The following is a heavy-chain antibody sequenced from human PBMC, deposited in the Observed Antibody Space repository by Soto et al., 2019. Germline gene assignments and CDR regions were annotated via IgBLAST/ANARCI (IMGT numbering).Heavy chain of an antibody. J-gene: IGHJ4*02. CDR1: GYNFAIYW. D-gene: IGHD4-17*01. CDR3: ARQDGDGLYYFDY. CDR2: IYPGDSDT. V-gene: IGHV5-51*01. Sequence: GESLKISCKGSGYNFAIYWIAWVRQMPGKGLEWMGVIYPGDSDTRYSPSFQGQVTISADKSITTAYLRWNSLKASDTAMYYCARQDGDGLYYFDYWGQGTLVTVS.